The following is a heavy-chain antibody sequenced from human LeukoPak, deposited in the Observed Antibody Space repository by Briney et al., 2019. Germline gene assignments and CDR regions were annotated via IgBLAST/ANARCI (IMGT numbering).Heavy chain of an antibody. CDR2: ISYDGSNK. V-gene: IGHV3-30*04. CDR3: ARDPTAMVRYHYFDY. J-gene: IGHJ4*02. Sequence: GGSLRLSCAASGFTFSSYAMHWVRQAPGKGLEWVAVISYDGSNKYYADSVKGRFTISRDNSKNTLYLQMNSLRAEDTAVYYCARDPTAMVRYHYFDYWGQGTLVTVSS. D-gene: IGHD3-10*01. CDR1: GFTFSSYA.